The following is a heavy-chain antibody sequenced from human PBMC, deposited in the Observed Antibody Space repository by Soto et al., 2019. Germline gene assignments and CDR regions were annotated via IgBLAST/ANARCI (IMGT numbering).Heavy chain of an antibody. J-gene: IGHJ4*02. CDR2: ISSSSDYI. D-gene: IGHD5-12*01. CDR1: GFTFSIYS. Sequence: PGGSLRLSCAASGFTFSIYSINWVRQAPGKGLEWVSAISSSSDYIYYPDSVKGRFTISRDNAKNSLYLQMNSLRAEDTAVYYCARSPGRDGYNHFDYWGQGTLVTVYS. CDR3: ARSPGRDGYNHFDY. V-gene: IGHV3-21*01.